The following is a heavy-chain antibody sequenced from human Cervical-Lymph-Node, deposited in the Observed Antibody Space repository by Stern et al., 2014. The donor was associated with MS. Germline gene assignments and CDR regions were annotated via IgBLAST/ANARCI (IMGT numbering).Heavy chain of an antibody. V-gene: IGHV3-30*18. D-gene: IGHD6-19*01. Sequence: VQLVESGGGVVQPGRSLRLSCAASGFIFSNFGIHWVRQAPGKGLEWGALISYDEDDQFYADCVKGRFTVSRDNSKNTLDLQMNSLRVEDTAVYYCAKGRTVAGKGVGAFDIWGQGTMVTVSS. CDR2: ISYDEDDQ. CDR3: AKGRTVAGKGVGAFDI. CDR1: GFIFSNFG. J-gene: IGHJ3*02.